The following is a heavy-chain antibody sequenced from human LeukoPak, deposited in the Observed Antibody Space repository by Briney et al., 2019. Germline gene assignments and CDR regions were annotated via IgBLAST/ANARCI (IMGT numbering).Heavy chain of an antibody. V-gene: IGHV3-21*01. Sequence: GGSLRLSCAASGFTFSSYSMNWVRQAPGKGLEWVSSISSSSSYIYYADSVKGRFTISRDNAKNSLYLQMNSLRAEDTAVYYCASDRWKDYGGSFHHYWGQGTLVTVSS. D-gene: IGHD4-23*01. CDR1: GFTFSSYS. J-gene: IGHJ4*02. CDR2: ISSSSSYI. CDR3: ASDRWKDYGGSFHHY.